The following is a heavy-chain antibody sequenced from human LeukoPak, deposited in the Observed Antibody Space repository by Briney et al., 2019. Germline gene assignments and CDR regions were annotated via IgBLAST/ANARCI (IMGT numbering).Heavy chain of an antibody. CDR1: GFTFSSYS. CDR2: ISSSSSYI. J-gene: IGHJ4*02. CDR3: AREMDIVATAFDY. Sequence: SGGSLRLSCAASGFTFSSYSMNWVRQAPGKGLEWVSSISSSSSYIYYADSVKGRFTISRDNAKNSLYLQMNSLRAEDTAVYYCAREMDIVATAFDYWGQGTLVTVSS. V-gene: IGHV3-21*01. D-gene: IGHD5-12*01.